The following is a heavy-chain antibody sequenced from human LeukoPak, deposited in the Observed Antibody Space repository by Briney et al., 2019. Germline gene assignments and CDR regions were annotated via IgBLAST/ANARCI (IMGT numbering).Heavy chain of an antibody. V-gene: IGHV3-7*01. Sequence: PGGSLRLSCAASGFTFTAYAMSWFRQTPGKGLEWVGNIHQDGSVTNYVDAVKGRFTISRDNARNSVVLQLNSLRAEDTALYYCARGRGWVDHWGQGTLVTVSS. CDR3: ARGRGWVDH. D-gene: IGHD3-16*01. J-gene: IGHJ4*02. CDR1: GFTFTAYA. CDR2: IHQDGSVT.